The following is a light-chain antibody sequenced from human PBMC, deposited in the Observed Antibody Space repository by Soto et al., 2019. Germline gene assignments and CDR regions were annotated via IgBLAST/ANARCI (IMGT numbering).Light chain of an antibody. CDR3: QQYNTYRT. Sequence: DIQMTQSPSTLSASVGDRVTIACRASQTISDWVAWYQQKPGRAPSLLSYKASTLHSGVPSRFSGSGSGTDFTLNISSLQPDDVATYYCQQYNTYRTFGQGTKVEIK. CDR1: QTISDW. CDR2: KAS. V-gene: IGKV1-5*03. J-gene: IGKJ1*01.